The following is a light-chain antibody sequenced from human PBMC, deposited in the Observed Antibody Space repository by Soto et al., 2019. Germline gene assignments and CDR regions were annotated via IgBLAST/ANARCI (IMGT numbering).Light chain of an antibody. J-gene: IGLJ1*01. CDR2: SSN. Sequence: QPVLTQPPSASGTPGQRVTISCSGSSSNIGSNTVNWYQQLPGTAPKLLIYSSNQRPSGVPDRFSGSKSGTSASLAISGLQSEDEADYYCAAWDDSLKVFGTGTKLTVL. CDR3: AAWDDSLKV. V-gene: IGLV1-44*01. CDR1: SSNIGSNT.